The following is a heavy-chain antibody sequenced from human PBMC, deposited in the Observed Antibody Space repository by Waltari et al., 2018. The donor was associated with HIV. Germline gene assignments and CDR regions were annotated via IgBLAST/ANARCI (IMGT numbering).Heavy chain of an antibody. CDR3: TRSRFNNPDF. V-gene: IGHV3-30*03. J-gene: IGHJ4*02. Sequence: QVQLVESGGGEVNPGESLRLCCNASGFALSGYGLHWVRQAPGKGLEWLAVSSYDAVKQFYADSVSGRFSISRHTSTGPLHLQMDNLRVEDTAMYYCTRSRFNNPDFWGRGTLVTVSS. D-gene: IGHD1-20*01. CDR1: GFALSGYG. CDR2: SSYDAVKQ.